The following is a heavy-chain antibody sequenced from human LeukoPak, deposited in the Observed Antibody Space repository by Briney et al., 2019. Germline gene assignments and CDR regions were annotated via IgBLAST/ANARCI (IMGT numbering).Heavy chain of an antibody. Sequence: GGSLRLSCAASGFTFSSYAMSWVRQAPGKGLEWVSAISGSGGSTYYADSVKGRFTISRDNSKNTLYLQMNSLRAEDTAVYYCAIWGAVTDGIPYFDYWGQGTLVAVSS. CDR2: ISGSGGST. J-gene: IGHJ4*02. V-gene: IGHV3-23*01. D-gene: IGHD2-21*02. CDR1: GFTFSSYA. CDR3: AIWGAVTDGIPYFDY.